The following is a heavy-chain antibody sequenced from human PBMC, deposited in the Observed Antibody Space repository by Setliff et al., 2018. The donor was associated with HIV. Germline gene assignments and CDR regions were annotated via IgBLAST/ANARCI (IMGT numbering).Heavy chain of an antibody. CDR1: GFTFSNQV. V-gene: IGHV3-23*01. CDR2: ISGTGADT. J-gene: IGHJ4*02. Sequence: LRLSCAASGFTFSNQVMTWVRQAPGKGLEWVSSISGTGADTYYADSVKGRFAISRDNSKNTLYLQMNSLRAEDTAVYYCAREKFENGDYEFVSTFDSWGQGTLVTVSS. CDR3: AREKFENGDYEFVSTFDS. D-gene: IGHD4-17*01.